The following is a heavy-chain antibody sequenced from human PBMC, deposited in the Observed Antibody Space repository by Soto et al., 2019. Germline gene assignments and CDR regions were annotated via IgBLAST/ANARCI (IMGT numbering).Heavy chain of an antibody. Sequence: QVQLVQSGAEVKKPGASVKVSCKASGYTFTSYYMHWVRQAPGQGLEWMGIINPSGGSTSYAQKFQGRVTMARDTSTSTVYMELSSLRSEDTAVYYCGRLYSSSWSLDYWDQGTLVTVSS. CDR3: GRLYSSSWSLDY. D-gene: IGHD6-13*01. CDR2: INPSGGST. CDR1: GYTFTSYY. J-gene: IGHJ4*02. V-gene: IGHV1-46*03.